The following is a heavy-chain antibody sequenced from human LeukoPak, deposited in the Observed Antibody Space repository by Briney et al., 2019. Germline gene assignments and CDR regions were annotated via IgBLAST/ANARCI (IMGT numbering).Heavy chain of an antibody. D-gene: IGHD3-16*01. Sequence: GGSLRLSCAASGFTFSSYWMNWVRQAPGKGLEWVANIKQDGSEQIYVDSVKGRFTISRDNAKDSVYLQMNSLRAEDTAVYYCTRGLGEHGGVSDRWGQGTLVIVS. CDR1: GFTFSSYW. V-gene: IGHV3-7*01. CDR3: TRGLGEHGGVSDR. J-gene: IGHJ5*02. CDR2: IKQDGSEQ.